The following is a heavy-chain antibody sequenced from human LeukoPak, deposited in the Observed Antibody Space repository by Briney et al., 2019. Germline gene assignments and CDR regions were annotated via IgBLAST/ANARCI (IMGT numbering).Heavy chain of an antibody. CDR3: ARTTEDCSSTSRYQYWFDP. CDR2: IYHSGST. Sequence: SETLSLTCTVSGYSISSGYYWGWIRQPPGKGLEWIGSIYHSGSTYYNPSLKSRVTISVDTSKNQISLKVRSATAADTAVYYCARTTEDCSSTSRYQYWFDPWGQGTLVTVSS. CDR1: GYSISSGYY. D-gene: IGHD2-2*01. V-gene: IGHV4-38-2*02. J-gene: IGHJ5*02.